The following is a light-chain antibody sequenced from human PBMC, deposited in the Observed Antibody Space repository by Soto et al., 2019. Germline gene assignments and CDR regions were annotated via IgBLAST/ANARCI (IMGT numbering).Light chain of an antibody. V-gene: IGKV3-20*01. CDR3: QHYGNSPT. CDR1: QSVSSGY. CDR2: GAS. J-gene: IGKJ1*01. Sequence: EIVLTQSPGTLSLSPGYGSTLSCRASQSVSSGYLAWYQQKPGQAPRLLIYGASRRATGIPDRFSGSGSGTDFTLRISRLEPEDFAVYWCQHYGNSPTFGQGTTVDIK.